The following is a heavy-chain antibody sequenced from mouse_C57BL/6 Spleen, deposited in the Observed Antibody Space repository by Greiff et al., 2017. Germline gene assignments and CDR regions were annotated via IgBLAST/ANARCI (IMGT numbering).Heavy chain of an antibody. CDR2: IHPNSGST. V-gene: IGHV1-64*01. J-gene: IGHJ1*03. CDR1: GYTFTSYW. Sequence: QVPLQQSGAELVKPGASVKLSCKASGYTFTSYWMHWVKQRPGQGLAWIGMIHPNSGSTNYNEKFKSKATLTVDKSSSTAYMQLSSLTSEDSAVYYCARGNHWYCDVWGTGTTVTVSS. CDR3: ARGNHWYCDV.